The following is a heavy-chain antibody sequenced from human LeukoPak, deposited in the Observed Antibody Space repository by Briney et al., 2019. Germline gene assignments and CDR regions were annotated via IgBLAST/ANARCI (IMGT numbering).Heavy chain of an antibody. V-gene: IGHV4-4*02. J-gene: IGHJ4*02. CDR1: GGSISGTDW. CDR3: SRESGPFCPFGY. CDR2: ISLAGQT. D-gene: IGHD1-26*01. Sequence: SGTLSLTCGVSGGSISGTDWWSWVRQPPGQGLEWIGEISLAGQTNYNPSLNGRVTMSLDKSSNHLSLHLTSVTAADTATYFCSRESGPFCPFGYWGQGTLVIVSS.